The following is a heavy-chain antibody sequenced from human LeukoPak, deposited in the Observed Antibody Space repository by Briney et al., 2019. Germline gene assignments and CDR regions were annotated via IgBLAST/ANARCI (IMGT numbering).Heavy chain of an antibody. D-gene: IGHD3-3*01. V-gene: IGHV4-39*07. CDR1: GGSISGSSYY. CDR3: AREIFGVAGLGY. Sequence: SETLSLTCSVSGGSISGSSYYWGWIRQPPGKGLVWIGSIYYSGSTYYNPSLKSRVTISIDTSKNQFSLKLSSVTAADTAVYYCAREIFGVAGLGYWGQGTLVTVS. CDR2: IYYSGST. J-gene: IGHJ4*02.